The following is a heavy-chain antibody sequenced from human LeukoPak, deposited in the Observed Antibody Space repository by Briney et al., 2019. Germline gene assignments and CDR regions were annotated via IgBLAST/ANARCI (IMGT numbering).Heavy chain of an antibody. CDR3: ARDHYPYSSNWHWFDP. Sequence: GASVKVSCKASGYTFTSYGISWVRQAPGQGLEWMGWISAYNGNTNYAQKLQGRVTMTTDTSTSTAYMELRSLRSDGTAVYYCARDHYPYSSNWHWFDPWGQGTLVTVSS. J-gene: IGHJ5*02. V-gene: IGHV1-18*01. D-gene: IGHD6-13*01. CDR2: ISAYNGNT. CDR1: GYTFTSYG.